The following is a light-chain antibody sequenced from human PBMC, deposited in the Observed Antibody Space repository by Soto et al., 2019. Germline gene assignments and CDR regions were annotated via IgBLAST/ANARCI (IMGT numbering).Light chain of an antibody. CDR3: ATWDDSLNGYVL. Sequence: QSVLTQPPSASGTPGQRITISCSGSRSNIGSNTVNWYQQLPGTAPKLLIYSNNQRPSGVPDRFSGSKSGTSASLAISGLQSEDEADYYCATWDDSLNGYVLFGGGTQLTVL. V-gene: IGLV1-44*01. CDR1: RSNIGSNT. J-gene: IGLJ2*01. CDR2: SNN.